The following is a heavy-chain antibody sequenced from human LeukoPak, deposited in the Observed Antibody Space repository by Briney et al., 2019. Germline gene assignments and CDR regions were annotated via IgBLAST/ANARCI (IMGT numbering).Heavy chain of an antibody. D-gene: IGHD1-26*01. Sequence: GRSLRLSCAASGFTFSSYAMHWVRQAPGKGLEWVAVISYDGSKKYYADSVKGRFTISRDNSKNTLYLQMNSLRVEDTAVYYCARDPVGAHYYYYYMDVWGTGTTVTVSS. CDR2: ISYDGSKK. CDR1: GFTFSSYA. J-gene: IGHJ6*03. V-gene: IGHV3-30*04. CDR3: ARDPVGAHYYYYYMDV.